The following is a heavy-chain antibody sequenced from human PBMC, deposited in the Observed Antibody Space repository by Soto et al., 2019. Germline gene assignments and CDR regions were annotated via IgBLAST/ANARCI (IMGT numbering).Heavy chain of an antibody. J-gene: IGHJ4*01. CDR2: ISISSSDR. Sequence: GGALRLSGAASGFTLSTYIMNWVRQAPGKGLEWVSSISISSSDRYYAASVRGRFTISRDNAKNALYLQMNSLRADDTAVYFCVRGINPLFGGQVTLFTVS. CDR3: VRGINPLF. V-gene: IGHV3-21*06. CDR1: GFTLSTYI.